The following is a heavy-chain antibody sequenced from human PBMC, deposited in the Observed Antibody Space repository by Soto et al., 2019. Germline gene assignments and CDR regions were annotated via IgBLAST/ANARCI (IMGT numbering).Heavy chain of an antibody. CDR3: ARSGTNFLWFGEPNSGGGYYCGMDV. Sequence: SETLSLTCTVSGGSISSYYWSWIRQPPGKGLEWIGYIYYSGSTNYNPTLKSRITISVDTSKNQFSLKLSSWTAADTAVYYCARSGTNFLWFGEPNSGGGYYCGMDVWGQGTTVTVSS. CDR1: GGSISSYY. CDR2: IYYSGST. J-gene: IGHJ6*02. V-gene: IGHV4-59*01. D-gene: IGHD3-10*01.